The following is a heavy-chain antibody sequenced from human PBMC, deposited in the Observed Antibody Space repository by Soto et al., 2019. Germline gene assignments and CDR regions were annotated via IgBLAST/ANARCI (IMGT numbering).Heavy chain of an antibody. CDR2: ICGCGCST. CDR1: GFTFSSYA. D-gene: IGHD2-2*01. Sequence: GGSLRLSCAASGFTFSSYAMSWVRQAPGKGLEWVSAICGCGCSTFYADSVKGRFTISRDDSENTLYLQMNSLRSEDTAFYYCARDRGYQLRLDYDMDVWGQGTTVTVSS. J-gene: IGHJ6*02. V-gene: IGHV3-23*01. CDR3: ARDRGYQLRLDYDMDV.